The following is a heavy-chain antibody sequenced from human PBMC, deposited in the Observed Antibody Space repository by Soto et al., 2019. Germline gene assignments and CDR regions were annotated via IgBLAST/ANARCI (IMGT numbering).Heavy chain of an antibody. CDR3: AHFRGGGNSPLGDY. J-gene: IGHJ4*02. CDR2: TYWDDEK. CDR1: GFSLTTSEVG. D-gene: IGHD2-21*02. Sequence: QITLKESGPTLVKPTQTLTLTCTFSGFSLTTSEVGVGWIRQPPGKALEWLAITYWDDEKRYCASLKSRLTITEDTSRNQVVLTMTSMDPVDTGTYYCAHFRGGGNSPLGDYWGQGTLVTVSS. V-gene: IGHV2-5*02.